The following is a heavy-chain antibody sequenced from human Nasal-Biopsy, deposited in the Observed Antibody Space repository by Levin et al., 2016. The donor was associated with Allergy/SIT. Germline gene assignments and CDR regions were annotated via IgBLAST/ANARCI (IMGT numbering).Heavy chain of an antibody. CDR2: HYYSGST. J-gene: IGHJ1*01. Sequence: SETLSLTCTVSGGSISGSRYYWGWIRQPPGKGLEWIGSHYYSGSTYSNPSLRSRVTISADTSNQFSLKLSSVTAADTAVYYCARQSSAAAAGTDFQDWGQGTLVTVSS. CDR3: ARQSSAAAAGTDFQD. CDR1: GGSISGSRYY. V-gene: IGHV4-39*01. D-gene: IGHD6-13*01.